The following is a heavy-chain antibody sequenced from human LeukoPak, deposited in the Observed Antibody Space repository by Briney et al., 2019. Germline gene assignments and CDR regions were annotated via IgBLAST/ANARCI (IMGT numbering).Heavy chain of an antibody. CDR1: GYTFTSNG. V-gene: IGHV1-18*01. CDR3: ARDRCSGGSCYFWFDP. Sequence: GASVKVSCKASGYTFTSNGISWVRQAPGQGLEWMGWISAYNGNTNYAQKLQGRVTMTTDTSTSTAYMELRSLRSDDTAVYYCARDRCSGGSCYFWFDPWGQGTLVTVSS. J-gene: IGHJ5*02. D-gene: IGHD2-15*01. CDR2: ISAYNGNT.